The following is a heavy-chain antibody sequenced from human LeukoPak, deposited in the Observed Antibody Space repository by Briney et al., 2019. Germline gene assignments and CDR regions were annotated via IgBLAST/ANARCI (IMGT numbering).Heavy chain of an antibody. CDR1: GYTFTGYY. Sequence: ASVKVSCKASGYTFTGYYMHWVRQAPGQGLEWMGWINPNSGGTNYAQKFQGRVTMTRDTSISTAYMELSRLRFDDTAVYYCARVRYGSGSFDPWGQGTLVTVSS. CDR3: ARVRYGSGSFDP. D-gene: IGHD3-10*01. CDR2: INPNSGGT. V-gene: IGHV1-2*02. J-gene: IGHJ5*02.